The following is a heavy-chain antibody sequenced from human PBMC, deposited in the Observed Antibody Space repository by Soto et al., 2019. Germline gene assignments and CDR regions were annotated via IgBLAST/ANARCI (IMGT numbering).Heavy chain of an antibody. CDR3: ARERTGTTSMDV. V-gene: IGHV1-8*01. CDR1: GYTFTSYD. Sequence: ASVKVSCKASGYTFTSYDINWVRQATGQGLEWMGWMNPNSGNTGYAQKFQGRVTMTRNTSISTAYMELSSLRSEDTAVYYCARERTGTTSMDVWGQGTTVNVSS. CDR2: MNPNSGNT. D-gene: IGHD1-1*01. J-gene: IGHJ6*02.